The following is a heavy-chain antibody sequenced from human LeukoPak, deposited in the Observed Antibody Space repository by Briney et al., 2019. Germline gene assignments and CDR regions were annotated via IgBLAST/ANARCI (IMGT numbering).Heavy chain of an antibody. CDR2: ISAYNGNT. Sequence: GASVKVSCKASGYTFTSYGISWVRQAPGQGLEWMGWISAYNGNTNYAQKLRGRVTMTTDTSTSTAYMELRSLRSDDTAVYYCARDQRMGYYDSSGYPRSSNWFDPWGQGTLVTVSS. J-gene: IGHJ5*02. V-gene: IGHV1-18*01. CDR3: ARDQRMGYYDSSGYPRSSNWFDP. CDR1: GYTFTSYG. D-gene: IGHD3-22*01.